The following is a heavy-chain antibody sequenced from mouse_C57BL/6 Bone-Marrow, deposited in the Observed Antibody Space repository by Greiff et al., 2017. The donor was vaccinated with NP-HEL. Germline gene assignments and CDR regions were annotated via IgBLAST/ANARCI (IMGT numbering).Heavy chain of an antibody. J-gene: IGHJ2*01. CDR2: INPNNGGT. Sequence: VHVKQSGPELVKPGASVKIPCKASGYTFTDYNMDWVKQSHGKSLEWIGDINPNNGGTIYNQKFKGKATLTVDKSSSTAYMELRSLTSEDTAVYYCARGISIYYYGSSFGFDYWGQGTTLTVSS. CDR1: GYTFTDYN. V-gene: IGHV1-18*01. CDR3: ARGISIYYYGSSFGFDY. D-gene: IGHD1-1*01.